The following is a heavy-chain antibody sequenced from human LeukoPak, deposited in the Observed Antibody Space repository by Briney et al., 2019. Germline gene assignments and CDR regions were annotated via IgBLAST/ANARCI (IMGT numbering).Heavy chain of an antibody. D-gene: IGHD3-3*01. CDR3: ARASGFLEWLLQNNWFDP. Sequence: PSQTLSLTCTVSGGSISSGGYYWSWIRQHPGKGLEWIGYIYYSGSTYYNPSLKSRVTISVDTSKNQFSLKLGSVTAADTAVYYCARASGFLEWLLQNNWFDPWGQGTLVTVSS. CDR1: GGSISSGGYY. J-gene: IGHJ5*02. V-gene: IGHV4-31*03. CDR2: IYYSGST.